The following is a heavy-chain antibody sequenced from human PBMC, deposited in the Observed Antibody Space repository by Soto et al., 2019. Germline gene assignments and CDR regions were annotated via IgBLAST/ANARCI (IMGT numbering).Heavy chain of an antibody. CDR1: GGSISSYY. V-gene: IGHV4-59*01. J-gene: IGHJ5*02. CDR3: AREPGRMATKRWFDP. CDR2: IYYSGST. D-gene: IGHD5-12*01. Sequence: PAETLSLTCTVSGGSISSYYWSWIRQPPGKGLEWIGYIYYSGSTNYNPSLKSRVTISVDTSKNQFSLKLSSVTAADTAVYYCAREPGRMATKRWFDPWGQGTLVTVSS.